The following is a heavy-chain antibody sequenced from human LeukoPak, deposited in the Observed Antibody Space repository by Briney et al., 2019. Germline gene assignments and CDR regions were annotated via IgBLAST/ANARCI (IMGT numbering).Heavy chain of an antibody. CDR3: ASFSGSYPNWFDP. D-gene: IGHD1-26*01. V-gene: IGHV1-18*01. CDR1: GYTFTSYG. Sequence: AASVKVSCKASGYTFTSYGISWVRQAPGQGLEWMGWISAYNGNTNYAQKLQGRVTMTTDTSTSTAYMELRSLRSDDAAVYYCASFSGSYPNWFDPWGQGTLVTVSS. CDR2: ISAYNGNT. J-gene: IGHJ5*02.